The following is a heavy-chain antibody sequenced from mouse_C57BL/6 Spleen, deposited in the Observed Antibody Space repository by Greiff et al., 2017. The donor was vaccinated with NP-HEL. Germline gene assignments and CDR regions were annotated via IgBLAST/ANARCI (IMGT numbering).Heavy chain of an antibody. CDR1: GFNINDYY. D-gene: IGHD2-2*01. CDR2: IDPEDGAT. V-gene: IGHV14-2*01. Sequence: EVQLQQSGAELVKPGASVKLSCTASGFNINDYYMHWVKQRTEQGLEWIGMIDPEDGATKYAPKFQGKATLPADPSSNTAYLQLSSLTSEYTDVYYCANGYDEGYYFDYWGQGTPLTVSS. CDR3: ANGYDEGYYFDY. J-gene: IGHJ2*01.